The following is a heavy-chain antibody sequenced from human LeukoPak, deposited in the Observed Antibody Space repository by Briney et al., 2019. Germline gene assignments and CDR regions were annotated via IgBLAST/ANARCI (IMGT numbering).Heavy chain of an antibody. CDR3: ARDRAVAGTRGYFDY. CDR1: GFTFSSYW. J-gene: IGHJ4*02. Sequence: PGGSLRLSCAASGFTFSSYWMSWVRQAPGKGLEWVANIKQDGSEKYYVDSVKGRFTISRDNAKNSLYLQMNSLRAEDTAVYYCARDRAVAGTRGYFDYWGQGTLVTVSS. D-gene: IGHD6-19*01. CDR2: IKQDGSEK. V-gene: IGHV3-7*01.